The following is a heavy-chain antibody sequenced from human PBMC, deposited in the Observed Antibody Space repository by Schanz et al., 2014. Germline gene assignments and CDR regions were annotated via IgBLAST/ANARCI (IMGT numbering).Heavy chain of an antibody. V-gene: IGHV3-33*05. J-gene: IGHJ6*02. CDR2: ILNDGSTQ. CDR1: GFIFSNYG. D-gene: IGHD6-13*01. Sequence: VQLVESGGGLVKPGGSLRLSCAASGFIFSNYGMHWVRQAPGKGLEWVTLILNDGSTQYYGDSVKGRFTISRDNSKNTLYLQMNSLREEDTAVYYCERVRQQLVGRIGYYYGMDVWGQGTLVTVSS. CDR3: ERVRQQLVGRIGYYYGMDV.